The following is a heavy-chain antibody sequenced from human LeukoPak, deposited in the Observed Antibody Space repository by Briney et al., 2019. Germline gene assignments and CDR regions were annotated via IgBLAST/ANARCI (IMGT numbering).Heavy chain of an antibody. V-gene: IGHV3-7*01. CDR3: AREPGIGYAFDM. Sequence: GGSLRLSCAASGFTFSSSWMTWVRQAPGKGLEWVANIKQDGSEKNYLDSVKGRFTISRDNAKNSLYLQMNSLRVDDTAVYYCAREPGIGYAFDMRGQGTMVTVSS. D-gene: IGHD3-10*01. J-gene: IGHJ3*02. CDR2: IKQDGSEK. CDR1: GFTFSSSW.